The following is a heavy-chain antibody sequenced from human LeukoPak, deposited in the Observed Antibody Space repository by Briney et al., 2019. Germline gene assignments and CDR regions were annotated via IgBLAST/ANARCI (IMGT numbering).Heavy chain of an antibody. D-gene: IGHD3-3*02. Sequence: PGGSLRLSCAASGCTISVYSMNWVRQAPGKGLEWLSYITSSSSTIYYADSVKGRFAISRDNAKNSLYLQMNSLRDEDTAVYYCVRDHLWAFDIWGQGTMVTVSS. J-gene: IGHJ3*02. CDR1: GCTISVYS. CDR3: VRDHLWAFDI. CDR2: ITSSSSTI. V-gene: IGHV3-48*02.